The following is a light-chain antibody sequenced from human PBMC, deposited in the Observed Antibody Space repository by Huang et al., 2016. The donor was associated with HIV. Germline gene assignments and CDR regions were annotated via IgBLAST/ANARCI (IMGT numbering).Light chain of an antibody. CDR2: SAS. CDR1: QSISTN. Sequence: EIMLTQSPATLSVSPGERATLSCRASQSISTNLAWYQQKPGLAPRLLSYSASTRATGSPARFSGSGSGTEFTLTISSLQSEDFAVYYCQQGETFGQGTKLEIK. V-gene: IGKV3-15*01. J-gene: IGKJ2*01. CDR3: QQGET.